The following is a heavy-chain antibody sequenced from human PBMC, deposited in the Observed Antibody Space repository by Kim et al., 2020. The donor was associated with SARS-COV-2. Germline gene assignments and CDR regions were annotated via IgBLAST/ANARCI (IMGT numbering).Heavy chain of an antibody. Sequence: GESLKISCKGSGYSFTNYWIGWVRQMPGKGLEWMGIIYPGDSDTRYRPSFQGQVIISADKSISTAYLQWDSLKASDTAMYYCAVETSYYGSGSYYNFPRGQGTLVTVSS. D-gene: IGHD3-10*01. J-gene: IGHJ5*02. CDR1: GYSFTNYW. CDR3: AVETSYYGSGSYYNFP. V-gene: IGHV5-51*01. CDR2: IYPGDSDT.